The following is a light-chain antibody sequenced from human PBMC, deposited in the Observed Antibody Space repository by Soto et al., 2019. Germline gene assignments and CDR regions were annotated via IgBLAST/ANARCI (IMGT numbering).Light chain of an antibody. CDR2: RND. Sequence: SVLTQPPSASGTPGQRVTISCSGSRSNIGSNYVYWYQQLPGTAPKLLIYRNDQRPSGVPDRFSGSKSGSSASLAISGLRSEDEADYYCAAWDDSLSGRVFGGGTQLTVL. V-gene: IGLV1-47*01. CDR1: RSNIGSNY. J-gene: IGLJ2*01. CDR3: AAWDDSLSGRV.